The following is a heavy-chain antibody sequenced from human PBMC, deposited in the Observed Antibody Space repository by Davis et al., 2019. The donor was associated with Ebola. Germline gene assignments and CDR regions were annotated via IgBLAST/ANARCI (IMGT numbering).Heavy chain of an antibody. CDR1: GYTFTGYY. J-gene: IGHJ4*02. Sequence: ASVKVSCKASGYTFTGYYMHWVRQAPGQGLEWMGWINPNSGGTNYAQKFQGRVTMTRDTSTSTVYMELSSLRSEDTAVYYCAREEPGYGGSRGYFDYWGQGTLVTVSS. V-gene: IGHV1-2*02. CDR3: AREEPGYGGSRGYFDY. D-gene: IGHD4-23*01. CDR2: INPNSGGT.